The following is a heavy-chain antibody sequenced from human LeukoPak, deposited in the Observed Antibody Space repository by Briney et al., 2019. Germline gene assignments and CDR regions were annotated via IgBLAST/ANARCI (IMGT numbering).Heavy chain of an antibody. CDR2: IIPIFGTA. CDR1: GGTFSSYA. Sequence: SVKVSCKASGGTFSSYAISWVRQAPGQGLEWLGRIIPIFGTANYAQKFQGRVTITTDESTSTAYMELSSLRSEDTAVYYCARDLAARPLGYYYYYMDVWGKGTTVTVSS. D-gene: IGHD6-6*01. J-gene: IGHJ6*03. CDR3: ARDLAARPLGYYYYYMDV. V-gene: IGHV1-69*05.